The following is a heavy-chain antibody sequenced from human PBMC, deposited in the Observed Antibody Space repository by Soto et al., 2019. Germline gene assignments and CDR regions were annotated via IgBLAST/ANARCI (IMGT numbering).Heavy chain of an antibody. V-gene: IGHV2-5*01. D-gene: IGHD1-1*01. J-gene: IGHJ4*02. Sequence: QITLKESGPTLVNPPQTLTLTCTFSGFSLSTSGVGVGWIRQPPGKALEWLALIYWNDDKRYSPSLKSRLTITKDTSKNQVVLTMTNMDPVDTATYYCARRRPATTPDYFDYWGQGTLVTVSS. CDR3: ARRRPATTPDYFDY. CDR1: GFSLSTSGVG. CDR2: IYWNDDK.